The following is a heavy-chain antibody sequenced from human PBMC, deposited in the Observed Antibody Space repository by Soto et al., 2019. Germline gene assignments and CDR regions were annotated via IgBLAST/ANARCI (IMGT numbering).Heavy chain of an antibody. J-gene: IGHJ4*02. Sequence: EEQLVESGGDLVQPGGSLRLSCAASAFTVSDNYMSWVRQAPGKGLEWVSLIYSGGSTYYADSVKGRFTISRDSSKNTLYLQMNSRRAEDTAMYFSAAYSYKGYWGQGTLVTVSS. CDR2: IYSGGST. D-gene: IGHD3-16*02. CDR1: AFTVSDNY. V-gene: IGHV3-66*01. CDR3: AAYSYKGY.